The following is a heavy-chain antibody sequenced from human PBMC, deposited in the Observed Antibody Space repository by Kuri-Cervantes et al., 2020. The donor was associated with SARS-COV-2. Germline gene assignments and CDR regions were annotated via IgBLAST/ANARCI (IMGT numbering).Heavy chain of an antibody. CDR1: GGSISSSSYY. CDR2: IYYSGST. V-gene: IGHV4-39*01. D-gene: IGHD2-2*01. Sequence: GSLRLSCTVSGGSISSSSYYWGWIRQPPGKGLEWIGSIYYSGSTYYNPSLKSRVTISVDTSKNQFSLKLSSVTAADTAVYYCARHLIALVVVVPAAEPFDYWGQGTLVTVSS. CDR3: ARHLIALVVVVPAAEPFDY. J-gene: IGHJ4*02.